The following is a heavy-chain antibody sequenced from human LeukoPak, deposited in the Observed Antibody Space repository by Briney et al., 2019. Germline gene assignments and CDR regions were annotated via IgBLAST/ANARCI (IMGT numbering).Heavy chain of an antibody. V-gene: IGHV3-23*01. Sequence: GGSLRLSCAASGFTFSSYAMSWVRQAPGKGLEWVSGISGSGGNTYYADSVKGRFTISRDNSKNTLYLQMNSLRAEDTAVYYCAKGRGYSGYDLYAAFDIWGQGTMVTVSS. J-gene: IGHJ3*02. D-gene: IGHD5-12*01. CDR2: ISGSGGNT. CDR3: AKGRGYSGYDLYAAFDI. CDR1: GFTFSSYA.